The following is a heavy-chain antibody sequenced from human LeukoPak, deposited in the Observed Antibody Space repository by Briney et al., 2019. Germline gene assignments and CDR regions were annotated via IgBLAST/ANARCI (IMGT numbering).Heavy chain of an antibody. Sequence: QASETLSLTCTVSGGSISSYYWSWVRQAPGKGLEWVSVIYSGGSTYYADSVKGRFTISRDDSKNTLYLQMNSLRAEDTAVYYCARAVVPPAVYFDFWGQGTLVTVSS. CDR3: ARAVVPPAVYFDF. J-gene: IGHJ4*02. CDR2: IYSGGST. D-gene: IGHD2-2*01. V-gene: IGHV3-53*01. CDR1: GGSISSYY.